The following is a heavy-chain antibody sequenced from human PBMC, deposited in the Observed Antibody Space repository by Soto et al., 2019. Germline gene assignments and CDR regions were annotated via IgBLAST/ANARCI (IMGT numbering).Heavy chain of an antibody. V-gene: IGHV4-31*01. CDR2: IYYSGST. Sequence: QVQLQESGPGLVKPSQTLSLTCTVSGGSISSGGYYWSWIRQHPGKGLEWIGYIYYSGSTYYNPSLKSPVTISVDPSKNQFSLKLSSVTAADTAVYYCATYDSSDYYSGSPIGWFDPWGQGTLVTVSS. CDR1: GGSISSGGYY. D-gene: IGHD3-22*01. CDR3: ATYDSSDYYSGSPIGWFDP. J-gene: IGHJ5*02.